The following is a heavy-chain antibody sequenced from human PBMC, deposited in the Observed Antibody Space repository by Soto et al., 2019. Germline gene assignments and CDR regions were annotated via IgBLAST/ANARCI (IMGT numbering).Heavy chain of an antibody. J-gene: IGHJ4*02. D-gene: IGHD1-1*01. V-gene: IGHV4-39*02. CDR1: GGPIRSSSHY. CDR3: AREGGYVDY. Sequence: SETLSLTCTVSGGPIRSSSHYWGWIRQSPGTGLEWIGSIDESGDFYYNPSLKSRVTISVDTSKNQFSLKLISVTGADSAIYYCAREGGYVDYWGQGALVTVSS. CDR2: IDESGDF.